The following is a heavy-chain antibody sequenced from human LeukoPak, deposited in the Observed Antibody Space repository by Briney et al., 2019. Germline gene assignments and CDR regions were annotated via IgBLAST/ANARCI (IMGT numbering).Heavy chain of an antibody. CDR2: ISGSGGGS. CDR3: VSEEAASEYYFDY. D-gene: IGHD2-15*01. V-gene: IGHV3-23*01. CDR1: GFTFSSYA. J-gene: IGHJ4*02. Sequence: GGSLRLSCAASGFTFSSYAMSWVRQAPGKGLEWVSAISGSGGGSYYADSVKGRFTISRDNSKNTLYLQMNSLRAEDTAVYYCVSEEAASEYYFDYWGQGTLVTVSS.